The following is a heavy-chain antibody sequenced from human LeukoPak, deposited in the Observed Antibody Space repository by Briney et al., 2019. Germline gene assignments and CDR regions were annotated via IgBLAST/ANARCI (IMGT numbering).Heavy chain of an antibody. CDR3: ARDGWPAFDY. D-gene: IGHD2-15*01. Sequence: SQTLSLTCALSGDSVSTNTAAWNWIRQSPSRGLERLGRTYYRSKWYTDYAVSVKSRIPINPDTSKNQSSLQLNSVTPEDTAVYFCARDGWPAFDYWGQGTLVTVSS. J-gene: IGHJ4*02. CDR2: TYYRSKWYT. CDR1: GDSVSTNTAA. V-gene: IGHV6-1*01.